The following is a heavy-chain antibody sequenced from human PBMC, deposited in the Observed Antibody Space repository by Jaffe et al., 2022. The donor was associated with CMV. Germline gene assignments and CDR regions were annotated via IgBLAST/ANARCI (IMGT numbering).Heavy chain of an antibody. CDR2: IYYSGST. CDR1: GGSISSSSYY. D-gene: IGHD3-10*01. CDR3: ATRGSGSYYSYGMDV. Sequence: QLQLQESGPGLVKPSETLSLTCTVSGGSISSSSYYWGWIRQPPGKGLEWIGSIYYSGSTYYNPSLKSRVTISVDTSKNQFSLKLSSVTAADTAVYYCATRGSGSYYSYGMDVWGQGTTVTVSS. J-gene: IGHJ6*02. V-gene: IGHV4-39*01.